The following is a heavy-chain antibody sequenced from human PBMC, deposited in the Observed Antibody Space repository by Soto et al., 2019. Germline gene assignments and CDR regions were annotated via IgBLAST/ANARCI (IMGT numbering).Heavy chain of an antibody. J-gene: IGHJ6*02. Sequence: QVQLVQSGAEVKKPGSSVKVSCKASGGTFSSYAISWVRQAPGQGLEWMGGIIPIFGTANYAQKFQGRVTITADESTSTAYMELSSLRSEDTAVYYCARAVSIAARDYYYYGMDVWGQGTTVTVSS. V-gene: IGHV1-69*01. D-gene: IGHD6-6*01. CDR1: GGTFSSYA. CDR2: IIPIFGTA. CDR3: ARAVSIAARDYYYYGMDV.